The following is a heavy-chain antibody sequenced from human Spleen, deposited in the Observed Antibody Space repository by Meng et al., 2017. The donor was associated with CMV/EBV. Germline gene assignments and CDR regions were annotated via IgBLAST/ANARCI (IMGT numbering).Heavy chain of an antibody. V-gene: IGHV4-34*01. D-gene: IGHD3-10*01. CDR2: ITHSGRT. Sequence: GYGGSFSGYYWSWIRQPPGERLEWIGEITHSGRTSFNPSLASRVSIFIDTSKNQFSLNVESVTAADTGIYYCARGGREETYGPNFDYWDQGVLVTVSS. CDR3: ARGGREETYGPNFDY. J-gene: IGHJ4*01. CDR1: GGSFSGYY.